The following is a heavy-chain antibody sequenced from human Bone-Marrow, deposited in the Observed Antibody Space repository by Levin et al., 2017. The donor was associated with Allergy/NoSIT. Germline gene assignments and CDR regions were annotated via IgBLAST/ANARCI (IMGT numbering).Heavy chain of an antibody. CDR2: IAHDGSRI. J-gene: IGHJ4*02. V-gene: IGHV3-7*04. CDR3: ARDRGYDTFDY. CDR1: GFTFHTYW. D-gene: IGHD5-12*01. Sequence: TGGSLRLSCAASGFTFHTYWMRWLRQAPGKGLEWVASIAHDGSRIYYVDSVNGRFTVSRDNAKNSVFLQMESLRGDDTALYYCARDRGYDTFDYWGQGTLVTVSS.